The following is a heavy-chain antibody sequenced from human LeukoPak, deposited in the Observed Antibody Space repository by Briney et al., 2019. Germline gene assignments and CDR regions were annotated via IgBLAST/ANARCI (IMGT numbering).Heavy chain of an antibody. CDR3: ARRWVYGSGVLTNWLDP. Sequence: GGSLRLSCAASGFTFSSYSMNWVRQAPGKGLEWVSSISSSSSYIYYADSVKGRFTISRDNAKNSLYLQMNSLRAEDTAVYYCARRWVYGSGVLTNWLDPWGQGTLVTVSS. CDR2: ISSSSSYI. D-gene: IGHD3-10*01. J-gene: IGHJ5*02. V-gene: IGHV3-21*01. CDR1: GFTFSSYS.